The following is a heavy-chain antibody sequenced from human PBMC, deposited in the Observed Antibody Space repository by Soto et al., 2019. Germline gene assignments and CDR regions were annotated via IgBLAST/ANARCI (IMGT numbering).Heavy chain of an antibody. CDR1: GFTFIGHY. J-gene: IGHJ4*02. D-gene: IGHD7-27*01. Sequence: QVHLVQSGAGVKKPGASMKLSCQASGFTFIGHYIHWVRQAPGRGLEWVGWINPNSGGGTVYAQKFHGRVTMTADTSASVGYMDLTSLRGDDTAVYYCAGSRTGALDYWGPGALVTVSS. CDR2: INPNSGGGT. CDR3: AGSRTGALDY. V-gene: IGHV1-2*02.